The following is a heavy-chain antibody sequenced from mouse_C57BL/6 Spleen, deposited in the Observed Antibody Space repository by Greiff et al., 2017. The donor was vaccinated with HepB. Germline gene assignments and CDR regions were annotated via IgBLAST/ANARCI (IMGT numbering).Heavy chain of an antibody. CDR3: ARSVNWDEAMDY. V-gene: IGHV1-69*01. J-gene: IGHJ4*01. CDR1: GYTFTSYW. CDR2: IDPSDSYT. Sequence: QVQLQQPGAELVMPGASVKLSCKASGYTFTSYWMHWVKQRPGQGLEWIGEIDPSDSYTNYNQKFKGKSTLTVDKSSSTAYMQLSSLTSEDSAVYYCARSVNWDEAMDYWGQGTSVTVSS. D-gene: IGHD4-1*01.